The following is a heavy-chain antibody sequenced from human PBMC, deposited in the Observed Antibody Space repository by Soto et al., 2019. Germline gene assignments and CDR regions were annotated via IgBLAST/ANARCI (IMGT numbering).Heavy chain of an antibody. CDR2: IYYSGST. J-gene: IGHJ6*02. CDR1: GGSISSSSYY. Sequence: SETLSLTCTVSGGSISSSSYYWGWIRQPPGKGLEWIGSIYYSGSTYYNPSLKSRVTISVDTSKNQFSLKLSSVTAADTAVYYCQGRGIYYYYGMDVWGQGTTVTVSS. CDR3: QGRGIYYYYGMDV. D-gene: IGHD6-13*01. V-gene: IGHV4-39*01.